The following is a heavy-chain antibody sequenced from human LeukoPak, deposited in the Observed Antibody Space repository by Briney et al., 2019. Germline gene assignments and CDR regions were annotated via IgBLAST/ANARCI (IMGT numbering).Heavy chain of an antibody. J-gene: IGHJ4*02. CDR3: ARLLTGYYYVDY. D-gene: IGHD3-9*01. CDR2: IYYSGST. Sequence: SETLSLTCTVSGGSISSSSYHWGWIRQPPGKGLEWIGSIYYSGSTYYNPSLKSRVTISVDTSKSQFSLKLSPVTAADTAVYYCARLLTGYYYVDYWGQGTLVTVSS. CDR1: GGSISSSSYH. V-gene: IGHV4-39*01.